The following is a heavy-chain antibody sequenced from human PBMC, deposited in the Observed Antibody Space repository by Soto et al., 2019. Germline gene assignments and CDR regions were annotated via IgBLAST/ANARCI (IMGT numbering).Heavy chain of an antibody. CDR1: GFPFTSYG. CDR3: VGGQYYFDY. V-gene: IGHV3-30*03. CDR2: ISYDGSDK. J-gene: IGHJ4*02. D-gene: IGHD3-10*01. Sequence: QVQLVESGGGVVQPGRSLRLSCAASGFPFTSYGMHWVREGPDKGLEWVAIISYDGSDKYYADSVKGRFTISRDNSKNTLYLQMNILRPEDTALYYCVGGQYYFDYRGQGTLVIVSS.